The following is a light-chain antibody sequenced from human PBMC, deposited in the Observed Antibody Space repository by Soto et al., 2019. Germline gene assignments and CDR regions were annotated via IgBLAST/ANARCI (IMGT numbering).Light chain of an antibody. CDR3: QQYGRSPLLYT. CDR1: QSVTSNY. CDR2: GAS. Sequence: EIVVTQAPGTLSFSPGERATLSCRASQSVTSNYLAWYQQKPGQAPRLLIYGASTRAAGVPDRFSGSGSGTDFTLTITRLEPEDFAVYYCQQYGRSPLLYTFGQGTRLAVK. J-gene: IGKJ2*01. V-gene: IGKV3-20*01.